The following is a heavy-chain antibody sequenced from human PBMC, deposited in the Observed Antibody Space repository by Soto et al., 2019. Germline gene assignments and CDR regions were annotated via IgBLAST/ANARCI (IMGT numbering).Heavy chain of an antibody. CDR1: VGSFSGYY. V-gene: IGHV4-34*01. D-gene: IGHD3-10*01. CDR2: INNSGST. CDR3: ARGGRGNYGSGSYYNVHHYYGMDV. J-gene: IGHJ6*02. Sequence: SETLSFTCAVYVGSFSGYYWSWIRQPPGKGLDLIGGINNSGSTNYNPSLKSRVTISVDTSKNQFSLKLSSVTAADTAVYYCARGGRGNYGSGSYYNVHHYYGMDVWGQGTTVTVSS.